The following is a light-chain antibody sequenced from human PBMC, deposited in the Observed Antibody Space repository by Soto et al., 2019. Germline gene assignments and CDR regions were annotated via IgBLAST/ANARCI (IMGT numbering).Light chain of an antibody. Sequence: IQVTQSPSTLSASVGDRVTITCRASQSIGTWLAWYQQEPGKAPNLLIYDVSSLESGVPSRFSGSGSGTEFTLTISSLQPDDFATYYCQEYNTDSRTFGQGTKVEIK. CDR2: DVS. CDR3: QEYNTDSRT. V-gene: IGKV1-5*01. CDR1: QSIGTW. J-gene: IGKJ1*01.